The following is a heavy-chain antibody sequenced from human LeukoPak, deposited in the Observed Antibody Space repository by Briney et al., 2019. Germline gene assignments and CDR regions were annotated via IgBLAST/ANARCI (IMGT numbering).Heavy chain of an antibody. J-gene: IGHJ4*02. D-gene: IGHD6-19*01. CDR1: GFTFNSHA. CDR2: ISGSGDSI. V-gene: IGHV3-23*01. CDR3: AKSLYSSGWLADY. Sequence: GGSLRLSCAASGFTFNSHAMSWFRQAPGEGLEWVSYISGSGDSIYYRDSVRGRFTISRDSSKNTLYLQMNSLRAEDTAVYYCAKSLYSSGWLADYWGQGTLVTVSS.